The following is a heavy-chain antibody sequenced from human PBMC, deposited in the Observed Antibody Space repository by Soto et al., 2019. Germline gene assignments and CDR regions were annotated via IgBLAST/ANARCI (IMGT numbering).Heavy chain of an antibody. Sequence: PSETLSLTCTVSGGSISSGGYYWSWIRQHPGKGLEWIGYIYYSGSTYYNSSLKSRVTISVDTSKNQFSLKLSSVTAADTAVYYCARDASGYGSAMDVWGQGTTVTVSS. CDR1: GGSISSGGYY. J-gene: IGHJ6*02. V-gene: IGHV4-31*03. D-gene: IGHD3-10*01. CDR2: IYYSGST. CDR3: ARDASGYGSAMDV.